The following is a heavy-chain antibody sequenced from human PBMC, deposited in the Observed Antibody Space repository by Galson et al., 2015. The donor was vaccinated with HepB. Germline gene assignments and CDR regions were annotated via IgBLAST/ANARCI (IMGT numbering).Heavy chain of an antibody. CDR1: GFTFSMYW. V-gene: IGHV3-7*01. Sequence: SLRLSCAASGFTFSMYWMSWVRQAPGKGLERVANIKEDGSQKYYGDSGKGRCTITRDNAKNSLYVQMSSLRAEDTAVYYCVRPRLDYEYDAYDVWGQGIMVTVSS. CDR2: IKEDGSQK. D-gene: IGHD4-17*01. CDR3: VRPRLDYEYDAYDV. J-gene: IGHJ3*01.